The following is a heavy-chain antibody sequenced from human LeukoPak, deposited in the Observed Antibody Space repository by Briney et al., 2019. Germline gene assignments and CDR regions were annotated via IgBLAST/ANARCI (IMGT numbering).Heavy chain of an antibody. V-gene: IGHV1-24*01. J-gene: IGHJ4*02. CDR2: FDPEDGET. D-gene: IGHD2-15*01. CDR1: GYTLTELS. Sequence: ASVKVSCKVSGYTLTELSMHWVRQAPGKGLEWMGGFDPEDGETIYAQKSQGRVTMTEDTSTDTAYMELSSLRSDDTAVYYCAREAYCSGGSCYPEGRTSSDYWGQGTLVTVSS. CDR3: AREAYCSGGSCYPEGRTSSDY.